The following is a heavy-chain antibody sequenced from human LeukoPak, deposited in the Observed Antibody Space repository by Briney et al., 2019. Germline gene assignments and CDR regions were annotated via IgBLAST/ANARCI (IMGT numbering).Heavy chain of an antibody. Sequence: GGSLRLSCAASGFTFSTYAMSWVRQAPGKGLEWVSTFSGRNSNTYYSDSVKGRFTISRDNSKNTLYLQMNSLRAEDTAVYYCAKGCVLATTNIDYWGQGTLGT. J-gene: IGHJ4*02. CDR3: AKGCVLATTNIDY. V-gene: IGHV3-23*01. CDR1: GFTFSTYA. D-gene: IGHD5-12*01. CDR2: FSGRNSNT.